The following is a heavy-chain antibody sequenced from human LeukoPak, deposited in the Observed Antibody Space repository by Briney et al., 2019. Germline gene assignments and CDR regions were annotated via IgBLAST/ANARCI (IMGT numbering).Heavy chain of an antibody. CDR3: ARDQAAGPFDAFDI. Sequence: PGGSLILSCAASGFTFSSYWMSWVRQAPGKGLEWVANIKQDGSEKYYVDSVKGRFTISRDNAKNSLYLQMNSLRAEDTAVYYCARDQAAGPFDAFDIWGQGTMVTVSS. CDR2: IKQDGSEK. CDR1: GFTFSSYW. V-gene: IGHV3-7*01. D-gene: IGHD6-19*01. J-gene: IGHJ3*02.